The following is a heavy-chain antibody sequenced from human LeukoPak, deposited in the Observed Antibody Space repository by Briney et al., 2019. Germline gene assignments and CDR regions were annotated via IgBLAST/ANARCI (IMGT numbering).Heavy chain of an antibody. J-gene: IGHJ5*02. CDR1: GGTFSSYT. V-gene: IGHV1-69*04. CDR2: IIPILGIA. CDR3: AREGIVVVVAAANWFDP. D-gene: IGHD2-15*01. Sequence: SVKVSCKASGGTFSSYTISWVRRAPGQGLEWMGRIIPILGIANYAQKFQGRVTITADKSTSTAYMELSSLSSEDTAVYYCAREGIVVVVAAANWFDPWGQGTLVTVSS.